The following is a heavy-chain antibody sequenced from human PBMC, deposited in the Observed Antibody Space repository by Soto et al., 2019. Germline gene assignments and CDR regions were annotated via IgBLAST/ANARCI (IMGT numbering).Heavy chain of an antibody. J-gene: IGHJ4*02. Sequence: SGPTLVNPTETLTLTCTVSGFSLSNARMGVSWIRQPPGKALEWLAHIFSNDEKSYSTSLKSRLTISKDTSKSQVVLTMTNMDPVDTATYYCARIGVGDGYNFGSDYWGQGTLVTVSS. CDR1: GFSLSNARMG. CDR3: ARIGVGDGYNFGSDY. CDR2: IFSNDEK. V-gene: IGHV2-26*01. D-gene: IGHD5-12*01.